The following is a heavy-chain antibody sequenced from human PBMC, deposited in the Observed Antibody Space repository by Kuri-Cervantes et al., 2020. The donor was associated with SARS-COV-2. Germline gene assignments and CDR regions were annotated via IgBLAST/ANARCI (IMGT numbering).Heavy chain of an antibody. CDR2: ISSSSSYI. J-gene: IGHJ4*02. CDR3: ARSEEYAPDY. Sequence: GESLKISCAASGFTFSSYAMSWVRQAPGKGLEWVSSISSSSSYIYYADSVKGRFTISRDNAKNSLYLQMNSLRAEDTAVYYCARSEEYAPDYWGQGSLVTVSS. V-gene: IGHV3-21*01. CDR1: GFTFSSYA. D-gene: IGHD2/OR15-2a*01.